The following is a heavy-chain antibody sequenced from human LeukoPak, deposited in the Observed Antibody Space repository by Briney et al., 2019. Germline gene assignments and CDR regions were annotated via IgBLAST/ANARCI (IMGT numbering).Heavy chain of an antibody. Sequence: GGSLRLSCAASGFTFSSFWMHWVRQAPGKGLVWVSGINSDGSRTGYADSVKGRFTISRDNAKNTLDLQMNSLRAEDTAVYYCAELGITMIGGVWGKGTTVTISS. CDR1: GFTFSSFW. J-gene: IGHJ6*04. CDR2: INSDGSRT. D-gene: IGHD3-10*02. CDR3: AELGITMIGGV. V-gene: IGHV3-74*01.